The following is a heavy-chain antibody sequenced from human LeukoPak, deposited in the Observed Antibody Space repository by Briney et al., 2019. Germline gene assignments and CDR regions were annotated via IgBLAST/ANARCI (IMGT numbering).Heavy chain of an antibody. V-gene: IGHV1-69*06. D-gene: IGHD5-24*01. CDR2: IIPIFGTA. CDR3: ARSPFPWLPLYCDY. J-gene: IGHJ4*02. Sequence: ASVKVSCKASGGTFSSYAISWVRQAPGQGLEWMGGIIPIFGTANYAQKFQGRVTITADTSTSTAYMELRSLRFDDTAVYYCARSPFPWLPLYCDYWGQGTLVTVSS. CDR1: GGTFSSYA.